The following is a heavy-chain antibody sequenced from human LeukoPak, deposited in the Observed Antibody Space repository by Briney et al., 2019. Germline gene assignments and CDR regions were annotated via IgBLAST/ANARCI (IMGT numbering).Heavy chain of an antibody. V-gene: IGHV1-69-2*01. Sequence: GASVKVSCKASGYTFTDYYMHWVQQAPGKGLEWMGRVDPEDGETIYAEKFQGRVTITADTSTDTAYMELSSLRSEDTAVYYCATVFGGAAMVTGPDYWGQGTLVTVSS. CDR1: GYTFTDYY. CDR2: VDPEDGET. CDR3: ATVFGGAAMVTGPDY. D-gene: IGHD5-18*01. J-gene: IGHJ4*02.